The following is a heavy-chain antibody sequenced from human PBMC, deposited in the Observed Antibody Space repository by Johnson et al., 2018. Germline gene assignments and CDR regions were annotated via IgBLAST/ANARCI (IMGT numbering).Heavy chain of an antibody. CDR1: GFTFSSYG. CDR3: AKGAFLWGGDCYSSYYYMDV. V-gene: IGHV3-30*18. CDR2: ISYDGSNK. Sequence: QVQLVQSGGGVVQPGRSLRLSCAASGFTFSSYGMHWVRQAPGKGLEWVAVISYDGSNKYYADSVKGRFTISRDNSKNTLYLQMNSLRAEDTAVYYCAKGAFLWGGDCYSSYYYMDVWGKGTTVTVSS. J-gene: IGHJ6*03. D-gene: IGHD2-21*02.